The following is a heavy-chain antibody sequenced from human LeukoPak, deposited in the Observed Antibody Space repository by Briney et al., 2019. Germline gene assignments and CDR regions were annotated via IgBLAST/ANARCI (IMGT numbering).Heavy chain of an antibody. CDR1: GFTFSSYA. V-gene: IGHV3-23*01. CDR3: AKDAWGYCSSTSCYNDY. CDR2: ISGSGGST. Sequence: GGSLRLSCAASGFTFSSYAMSWVRQAPGKGLEWVSAISGSGGSTYYADSVKGRFAISRDNSKNTLYLQMNSLRAEDTAVYYCAKDAWGYCSSTSCYNDYWGQGTLVTVSS. J-gene: IGHJ4*02. D-gene: IGHD2-2*02.